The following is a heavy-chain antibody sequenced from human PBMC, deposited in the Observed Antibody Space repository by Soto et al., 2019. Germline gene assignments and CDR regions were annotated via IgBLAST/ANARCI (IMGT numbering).Heavy chain of an antibody. CDR3: ARGPRYCSTTTCFSGVTWFDP. Sequence: ASVKVSCKASGYTFTSYGISWVRQAPGPGLEWMGWISSYNGNTNYAQKVQGRVTLTTDTSTSTTYMELRSPRSDDTAVYYCARGPRYCSTTTCFSGVTWFDPWGQGSLVTVSS. CDR1: GYTFTSYG. V-gene: IGHV1-18*04. J-gene: IGHJ5*02. D-gene: IGHD2-2*01. CDR2: ISSYNGNT.